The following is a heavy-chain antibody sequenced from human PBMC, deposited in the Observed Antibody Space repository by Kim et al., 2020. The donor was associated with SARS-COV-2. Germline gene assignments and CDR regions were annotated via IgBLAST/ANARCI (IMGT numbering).Heavy chain of an antibody. CDR1: GFTFSSYA. Sequence: GGSLRLSCAASGFTFSSYAMSWVRQAPGKGLEWVSAISGSGGSTYYADSVKGRFTISRDNSKNTLYLQMNSLRAEDTAVYYCAKDPGILYYGSGSGYDYWGRGALVTVSA. CDR2: ISGSGGST. V-gene: IGHV3-23*01. J-gene: IGHJ4*02. D-gene: IGHD3-10*01. CDR3: AKDPGILYYGSGSGYDY.